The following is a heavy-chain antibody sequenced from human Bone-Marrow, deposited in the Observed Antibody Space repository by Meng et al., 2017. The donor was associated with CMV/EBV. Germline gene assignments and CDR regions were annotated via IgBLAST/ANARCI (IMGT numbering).Heavy chain of an antibody. Sequence: GGSLRLSCTASGFTFGDYAMSWVRQAPGKGLEWVGFIRRKPYGGTTEYAASVKGRFAISRDDSKSIAYLQMNSLKIEDTAVYYCTRWHSGSNFDLWGQGPLVTVSS. D-gene: IGHD1-26*01. CDR3: TRWHSGSNFDL. CDR1: GFTFGDYA. J-gene: IGHJ4*02. CDR2: IRRKPYGGTT. V-gene: IGHV3-49*04.